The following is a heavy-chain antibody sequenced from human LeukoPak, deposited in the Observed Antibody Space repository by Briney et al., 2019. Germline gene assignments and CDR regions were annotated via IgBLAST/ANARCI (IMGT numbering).Heavy chain of an antibody. V-gene: IGHV1-8*01. J-gene: IGHJ4*02. Sequence: ASVKVSCKASGYTFTTYDINWVRQATGQGLEWMGWMNPNSGNTGYAQKFQGRVTMTEDTSTDTAYMELSSLRSEDTAVYYCATDQRACYDILTGYYNDSVYWGQGTLVTVSS. CDR3: ATDQRACYDILTGYYNDSVY. CDR1: GYTFTTYD. D-gene: IGHD3-9*01. CDR2: MNPNSGNT.